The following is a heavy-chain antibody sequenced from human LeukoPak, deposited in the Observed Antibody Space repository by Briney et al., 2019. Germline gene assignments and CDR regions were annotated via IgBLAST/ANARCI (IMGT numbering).Heavy chain of an antibody. V-gene: IGHV4-4*02. CDR3: ARGNYYGSGTLGAFDI. CDR2: INHSGST. CDR1: GASINNTNW. Sequence: PSETLSLTCAVSGASINNTNWWSWVRQPSGQGLEWIGEINHSGSTNYIPPLKSRVTISVDTSKNQFSLKLSSVTAADTAVYYCARGNYYGSGTLGAFDIWGQGTMVTVSS. J-gene: IGHJ3*02. D-gene: IGHD3-10*01.